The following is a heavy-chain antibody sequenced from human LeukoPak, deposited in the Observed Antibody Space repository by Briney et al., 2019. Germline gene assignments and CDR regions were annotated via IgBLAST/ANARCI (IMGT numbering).Heavy chain of an antibody. J-gene: IGHJ4*02. CDR2: IRYDGSNK. V-gene: IGHV3-30*02. CDR1: GFTFSSYG. Sequence: SGRSLRLSCAASGFTFSSYGIHWVRQAPSKGLEWVAFIRYDGSNKYYADSVKGRFTISRDNSKNTLYLQMNSLRAEDTAVYYCAKGGVTIFGPDYWGQGTLVTVSS. D-gene: IGHD3-3*01. CDR3: AKGGVTIFGPDY.